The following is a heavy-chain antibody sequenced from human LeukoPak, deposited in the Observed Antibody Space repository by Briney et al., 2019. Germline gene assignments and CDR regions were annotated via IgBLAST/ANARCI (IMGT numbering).Heavy chain of an antibody. CDR2: IYSGGST. CDR3: ARGQTRYYFDY. CDR1: GFTVSSNY. J-gene: IGHJ4*02. V-gene: IGHV3-66*01. Sequence: QSGGSLRLSCSASGFTVSSNYVSWVRQAPGKGLEWVSVIYSGGSTYYADSVKGRFTVSRDNSENTLYLQLNSLRAEDTAVYYCARGQTRYYFDYWGQGTLVTVSS.